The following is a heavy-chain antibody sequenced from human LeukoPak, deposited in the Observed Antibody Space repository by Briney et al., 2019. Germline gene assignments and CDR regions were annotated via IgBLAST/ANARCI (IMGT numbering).Heavy chain of an antibody. J-gene: IGHJ4*02. CDR3: ARGTGGVIFFRHTCYFDY. Sequence: PSETLSLTCAVYGGSFSGYYWSWIRQPPGKGLEWIGEINHSGSTNYNPSLKSRVTISVDTSKNQFSLKLSSVTAADTAVYYCARGTGGVIFFRHTCYFDYWGQGTLVTVSS. CDR2: INHSGST. V-gene: IGHV4-34*01. D-gene: IGHD3-10*01. CDR1: GGSFSGYY.